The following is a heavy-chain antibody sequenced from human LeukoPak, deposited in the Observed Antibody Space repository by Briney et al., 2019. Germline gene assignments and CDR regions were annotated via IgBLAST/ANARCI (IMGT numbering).Heavy chain of an antibody. D-gene: IGHD1-26*01. CDR1: DGSLSSTIYH. Sequence: SETLSLTCTVSDGSLSSTIYHWGWIRQPPGKGLEWIGNIYYSGTTSYNPSPKSRVTISIDTSKNQFSLRLNSVTAADAAVYYCARKSGALPLLWWGQGTLVTVSS. CDR2: IYYSGTT. CDR3: ARKSGALPLLW. V-gene: IGHV4-39*07. J-gene: IGHJ4*02.